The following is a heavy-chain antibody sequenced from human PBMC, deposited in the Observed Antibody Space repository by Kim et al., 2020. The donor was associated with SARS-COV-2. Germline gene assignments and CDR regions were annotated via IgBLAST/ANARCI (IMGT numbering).Heavy chain of an antibody. V-gene: IGHV4-59*08. CDR3: ARHLGGSGSFYDLAY. Sequence: NPSLKSRVTMSMDTSKNQFSLTLRFVTAADTAIYYCARHLGGSGSFYDLAYWGQGTLVTVS. D-gene: IGHD3-10*01. J-gene: IGHJ4*02.